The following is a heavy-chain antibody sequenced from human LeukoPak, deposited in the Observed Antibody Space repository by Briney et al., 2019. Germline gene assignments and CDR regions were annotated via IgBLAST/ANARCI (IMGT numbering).Heavy chain of an antibody. CDR3: ARNVGSGFDY. Sequence: GAPVKVSCKASGYTFTTYYIHWVRQAPGQGLEWMGFINPSGGSTSYAQKFQGRVTMTRDTSTSAVYMELSSLRSEDTAMYYCARNVGSGFDYWGQGTLVTVSS. CDR2: INPSGGST. J-gene: IGHJ4*02. D-gene: IGHD1-1*01. V-gene: IGHV1-46*01. CDR1: GYTFTTYY.